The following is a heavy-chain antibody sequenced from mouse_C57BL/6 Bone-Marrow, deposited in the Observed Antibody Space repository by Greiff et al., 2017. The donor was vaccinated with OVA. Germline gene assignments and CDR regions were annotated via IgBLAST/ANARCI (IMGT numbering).Heavy chain of an antibody. J-gene: IGHJ4*01. D-gene: IGHD1-1*01. Sequence: QVTLKESGPGILQSSQTLSLSCSFSGFSLSTSGMGVSWIRQPSGKGLEWLAHIYWDDDKRYNPSLKSRLTISMDTSRNQVFLKITRVDTADTATYYCARRNYGSSYAMDYWGQGTSVTVSS. V-gene: IGHV8-12*01. CDR1: GFSLSTSGMG. CDR2: IYWDDDK. CDR3: ARRNYGSSYAMDY.